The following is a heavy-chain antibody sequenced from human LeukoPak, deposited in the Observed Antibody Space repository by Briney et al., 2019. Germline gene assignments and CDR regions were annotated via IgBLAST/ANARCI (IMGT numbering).Heavy chain of an antibody. CDR2: INPNSGGT. J-gene: IGHJ4*02. V-gene: IGHV1-2*02. CDR3: ARDKPAEAALDF. Sequence: ASVKVSCKASGYTFTGYYIHWVRQAPGQGLEWMGWINPNSGGTNYAQKFQGRVTMTRDRSINTAYMDLRSLTYDDTAVYYFARDKPAEAALDFWGQGTLVTVSS. CDR1: GYTFTGYY.